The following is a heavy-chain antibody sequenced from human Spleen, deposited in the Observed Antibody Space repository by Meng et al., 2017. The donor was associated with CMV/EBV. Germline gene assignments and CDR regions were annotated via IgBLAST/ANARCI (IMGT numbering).Heavy chain of an antibody. CDR3: ARGTYYFDRDDFGAY. V-gene: IGHV4-34*01. J-gene: IGHJ4*02. D-gene: IGHD3-22*01. CDR1: GGSFSGSY. CDR2: ILHDGST. Sequence: VYGGSFSGSYWSWIRETPGKGLEWIGEILHDGSTKYNPSLKSRVTISVDTSKNQFSLRLNSVTAADTAMYYCARGTYYFDRDDFGAYWGPGTLVTVSS.